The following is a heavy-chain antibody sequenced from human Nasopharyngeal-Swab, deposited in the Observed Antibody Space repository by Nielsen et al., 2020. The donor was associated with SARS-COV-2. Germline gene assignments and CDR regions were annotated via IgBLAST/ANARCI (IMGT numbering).Heavy chain of an antibody. D-gene: IGHD3-16*01. V-gene: IGHV4-34*01. CDR2: INHSGGT. J-gene: IGHJ6*03. CDR1: GGSFSGHQ. Sequence: SETLSLTCAVYGGSFSGHQWSWVRQPPGKGLEWIGGINHSGGTNYSPSLKSRVTISLDTSKNQFSLRLSSVTAADTAVYYCARGGSGVVPSPILGLGPYYYYYYMDVWGKGTTVTVSS. CDR3: ARGGSGVVPSPILGLGPYYYYYYMDV.